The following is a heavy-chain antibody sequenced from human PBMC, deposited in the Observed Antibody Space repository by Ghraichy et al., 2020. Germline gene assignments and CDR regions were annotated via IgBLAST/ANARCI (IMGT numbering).Heavy chain of an antibody. CDR3: AGTIAAPGTGWFAP. CDR2: IYYSGGT. V-gene: IGHV4-31*03. D-gene: IGHD6-13*01. J-gene: IGHJ5*02. CDR1: GASIRSGGYY. Sequence: SETLSLTCTVSGASIRSGGYYWSWIRQHPRRGLEWIGNIYYSGGTHYNPSLNTRVTISVDASKNEFSLKLTSVTAADTALYYCAGTIAAPGTGWFAPWGQGNLVTVSS.